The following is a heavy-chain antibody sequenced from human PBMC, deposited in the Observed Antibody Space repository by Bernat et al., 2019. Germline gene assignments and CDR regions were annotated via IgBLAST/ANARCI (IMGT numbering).Heavy chain of an antibody. V-gene: IGHV3-30*03. CDR1: GFTFSSYG. CDR2: ISYDGSNK. Sequence: QVQLVESGGGVVQPGRSLRLSCAASGFTFSSYGMHWVRQAPGKGLEWVAVISYDGSNKYYADSVKGRFGISRDNSKNTLYLQMNSLRAEDTAVYYCAILLGTGTTRRDAFDIWGQGTMVTVSS. D-gene: IGHD1-7*01. CDR3: AILLGTGTTRRDAFDI. J-gene: IGHJ3*02.